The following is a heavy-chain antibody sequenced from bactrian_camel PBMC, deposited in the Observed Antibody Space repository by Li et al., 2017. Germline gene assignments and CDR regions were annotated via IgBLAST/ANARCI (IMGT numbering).Heavy chain of an antibody. CDR3: ATGVGGIDYCTGSWCYGVNY. D-gene: IGHD3*01. Sequence: HVQLVESGGGLVQPGGSLRLSCAASGFTFSSYYITWVRQAPGKGLEWVGSIGYAGNKEYYADSVKGRATMSRDNAKNTVYLQMNSLNSEDTALYYCATGVGGIDYCTGSWCYGVNYWGQGTQVTVS. CDR2: IGYAGNKE. CDR1: GFTFSSYY. V-gene: IGHV3-2*01. J-gene: IGHJ4*01.